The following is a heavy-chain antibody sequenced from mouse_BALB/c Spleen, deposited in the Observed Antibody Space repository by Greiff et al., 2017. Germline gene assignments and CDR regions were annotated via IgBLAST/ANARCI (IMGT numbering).Heavy chain of an antibody. V-gene: IGHV2-2*02. CDR1: GFSLTSYG. CDR2: IWSGGST. Sequence: VHLVESGPGLVQPSQSLSITCTVSGFSLTSYGVHWVRQSPGKGLEWLGVIWSGGSTDYNAAFISRLSISKDNSKSQVFFKMNSLQANDTAIYYCARSGYDGYYYAMDYWGQGTSVTVSS. CDR3: ARSGYDGYYYAMDY. J-gene: IGHJ4*01. D-gene: IGHD2-14*01.